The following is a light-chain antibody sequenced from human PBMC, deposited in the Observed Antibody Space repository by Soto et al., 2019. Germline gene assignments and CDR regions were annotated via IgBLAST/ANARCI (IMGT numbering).Light chain of an antibody. CDR2: YDN. J-gene: IGLJ2*01. CDR1: NIGSES. CDR3: QVWVDSSDHPV. V-gene: IGLV3-21*04. Sequence: SYELTQPPSVSVAPGQTAKITCGGNNIGSESVHWYQQKPGQAPVLVIYYDNDRPSGIPERFSGSNSGNTATLTISGVEAGXXXDYYCQVWVDSSDHPVFGGGTKLTVL.